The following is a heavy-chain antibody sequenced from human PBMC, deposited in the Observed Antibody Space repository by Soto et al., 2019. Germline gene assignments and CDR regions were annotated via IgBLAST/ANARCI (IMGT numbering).Heavy chain of an antibody. J-gene: IGHJ4*02. V-gene: IGHV3-48*03. D-gene: IGHD3-10*01. CDR3: ARDNYYGSGSYGSFGY. CDR2: ISSSGSTI. CDR1: GFTFSSYE. Sequence: VQLVESGGGLVQPGGSLRLSCAASGFTFSSYEMNWVRQAPGKGLEWVSYISSSGSTIYYADSVKGRFTISRDNAKNSLYLQMNSLRAEDTAVYYCARDNYYGSGSYGSFGYWGQGTLVTVSS.